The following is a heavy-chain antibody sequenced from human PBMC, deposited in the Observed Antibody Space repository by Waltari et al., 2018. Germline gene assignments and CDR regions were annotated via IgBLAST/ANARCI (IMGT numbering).Heavy chain of an antibody. CDR3: VCSLLRFLEWPGEFDP. CDR1: GGSISSSSYY. V-gene: IGHV4-39*01. Sequence: QLRLQESGPGLVKPSETLSLTCTVSGGSISSSSYYWGWIRQPPGKVLEWIGSIYYSGSTCDNPTLKSRVTRPVDTSKNQFSLKLSLVTAADTAVYYGVCSLLRFLEWPGEFDPWGQGTLVTVSS. CDR2: IYYSGST. D-gene: IGHD3-3*01. J-gene: IGHJ5*02.